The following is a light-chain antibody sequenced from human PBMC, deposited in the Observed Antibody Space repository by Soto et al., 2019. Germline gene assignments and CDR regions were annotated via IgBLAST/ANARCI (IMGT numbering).Light chain of an antibody. V-gene: IGLV1-40*01. CDR3: QSYDNSLTFV. Sequence: QSVPTQPPSVSGAPGQSITISCTGSSSNIGANYDVHWYQQIPGTAPKLLIYGHNNRASGVPDRFSVSKSGTSASLAISGLQAEDEADYYCQSYDNSLTFVFGTGTKVTVL. CDR1: SSNIGANYD. CDR2: GHN. J-gene: IGLJ1*01.